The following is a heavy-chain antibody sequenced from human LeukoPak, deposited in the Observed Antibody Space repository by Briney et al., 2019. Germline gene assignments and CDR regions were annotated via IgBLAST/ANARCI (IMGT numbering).Heavy chain of an antibody. CDR2: IYTSGST. CDR3: ARAPGRGVWFDS. CDR1: GGSISSSSYY. D-gene: IGHD3-10*01. J-gene: IGHJ5*01. Sequence: SETLSLTCTVSGGSISSSSYYWGWIRQPAGKGLEWIGRIYTSGSTNYNPSLKSRVTMSVDTSKNQFSLKLSSVTAADTAVYYCARAPGRGVWFDSWGQGTLVTVSS. V-gene: IGHV4-61*02.